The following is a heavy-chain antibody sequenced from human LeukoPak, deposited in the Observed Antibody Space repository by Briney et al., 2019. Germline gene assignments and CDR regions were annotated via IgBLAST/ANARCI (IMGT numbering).Heavy chain of an antibody. D-gene: IGHD6-13*01. CDR1: GFTFSSYA. V-gene: IGHV3-20*04. CDR3: ARIGSSSWLTYHYYYYMDV. CDR2: INWNGGST. Sequence: GGSLRLSCAASGFTFSSYAMSWVRQAPGKGLEWVSGINWNGGSTGYADSVKGRFTISRDNAKNSLYLQMNSLRAEDTALYYCARIGSSSWLTYHYYYYMDVWGKGTTVTVSS. J-gene: IGHJ6*03.